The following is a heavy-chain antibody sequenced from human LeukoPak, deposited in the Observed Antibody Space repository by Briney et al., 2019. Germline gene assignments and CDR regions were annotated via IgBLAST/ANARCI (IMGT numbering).Heavy chain of an antibody. D-gene: IGHD6-6*01. CDR1: GGSISSSSYY. J-gene: IGHJ4*02. CDR2: IYYSGGT. Sequence: SETLSLTCTVSGGSISSSSYYWGWIRQPPGKGLEWIGSIYYSGGTYYNPSLKSRVTISVDTSKNQFSLKLSSLTAADTAVYYCARHLVYSSSSYFDYWAQGTLVTVSS. CDR3: ARHLVYSSSSYFDY. V-gene: IGHV4-39*01.